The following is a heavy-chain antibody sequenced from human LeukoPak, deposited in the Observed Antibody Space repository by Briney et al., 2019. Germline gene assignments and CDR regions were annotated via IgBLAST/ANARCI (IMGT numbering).Heavy chain of an antibody. V-gene: IGHV4-59*01. CDR1: GVAISTYY. J-gene: IGHJ4*02. Sequence: PSETLSLTCTISGVAISTYYWSWIRQPPGKGLQWIGYIYYTGSTNYNPSLESRAAISIDTSKNQFSLKLASMTAADTAVYYCARGTSVYSDSGDYFDYWGQGTLVTVSS. CDR3: ARGTSVYSDSGDYFDY. CDR2: IYYTGST. D-gene: IGHD3-10*01.